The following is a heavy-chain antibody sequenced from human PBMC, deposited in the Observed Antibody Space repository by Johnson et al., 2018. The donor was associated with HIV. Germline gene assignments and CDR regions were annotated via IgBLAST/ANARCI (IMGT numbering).Heavy chain of an antibody. D-gene: IGHD1-26*01. CDR3: ARGPPLQWELRGNAFDI. V-gene: IGHV3-9*01. J-gene: IGHJ3*02. Sequence: VQLVESGGGLVQAGRSLRLSCAASGFNFDDYAMHWVRQAPGKGLAWVSGISWNSGRIGYADSVKGRFTISRENAKNSLYLQMNSLRAGDTAVYYCARGPPLQWELRGNAFDIWGQGTMVTVSS. CDR2: ISWNSGRI. CDR1: GFNFDDYA.